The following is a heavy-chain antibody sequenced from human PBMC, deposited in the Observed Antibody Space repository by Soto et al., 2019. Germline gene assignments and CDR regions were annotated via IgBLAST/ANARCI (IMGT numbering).Heavy chain of an antibody. V-gene: IGHV1-69*12. CDR2: IMPVFPTL. J-gene: IGHJ6*02. Sequence: QVQLVQSGAEVKKPGSSVKVSCKTSGGTFSTSAISWVRQAPGQGLEWVGGIMPVFPTLDYAQNFQGRVTLSAGVSTAAADLGLTSLTADDTAVYYCATATDRLQLRANYYYILDVWGQGTAITVSS. CDR3: ATATDRLQLRANYYYILDV. CDR1: GGTFSTSA. D-gene: IGHD5-12*01.